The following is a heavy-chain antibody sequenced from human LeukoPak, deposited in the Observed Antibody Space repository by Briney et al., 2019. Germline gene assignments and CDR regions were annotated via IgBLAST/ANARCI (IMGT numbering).Heavy chain of an antibody. D-gene: IGHD3-10*01. J-gene: IGHJ4*02. CDR3: ARQTRDGSGSRGYSFDF. Sequence: GESLKISCKGSGYIFTNNWIGWVRQMPGKGLEWMGIIYPGDSDTRYSPSFEGQVTISADKSISTAYLQWSSLKASDTAMYYCARQTRDGSGSRGYSFDFWGQGTLVTVSS. CDR2: IYPGDSDT. V-gene: IGHV5-51*01. CDR1: GYIFTNNW.